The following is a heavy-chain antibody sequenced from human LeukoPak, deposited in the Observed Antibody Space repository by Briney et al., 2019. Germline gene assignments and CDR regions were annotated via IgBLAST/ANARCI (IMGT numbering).Heavy chain of an antibody. D-gene: IGHD3-10*01. CDR1: SGSFSGYY. Sequence: SETLSLTCAVYSGSFSGYYWSWIRQPPGKGLEWIGEINHSGSTNYNPSLKSRVTISVDTSKNQFSLKLSSVTAADTAVYYCARGRYYGSGRPNYGYWGQGTLVTVSS. CDR2: INHSGST. V-gene: IGHV4-34*01. CDR3: ARGRYYGSGRPNYGY. J-gene: IGHJ4*02.